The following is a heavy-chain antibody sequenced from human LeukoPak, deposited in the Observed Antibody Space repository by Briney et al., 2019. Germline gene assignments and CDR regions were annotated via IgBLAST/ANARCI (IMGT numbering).Heavy chain of an antibody. CDR2: IIPILGIA. J-gene: IGHJ4*02. D-gene: IGHD2-2*01. CDR3: AREGGDIVVVPAATPFDY. V-gene: IGHV1-69*04. CDR1: GGTFSSYT. Sequence: ASVKVSCKASGGTFSSYTISWVRQAPGQGLERVGRIIPILGIANYAQKFQGRVTITADKSTSTAYMELSSLRSEDTAVYYCAREGGDIVVVPAATPFDYWGQGTLVTVSS.